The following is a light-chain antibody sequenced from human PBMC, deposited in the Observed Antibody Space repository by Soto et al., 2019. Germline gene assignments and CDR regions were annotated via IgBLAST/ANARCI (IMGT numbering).Light chain of an antibody. CDR1: GSDIGAYNY. CDR2: GVT. CDR3: SSYTTSSTYV. V-gene: IGLV2-14*01. J-gene: IGLJ1*01. Sequence: QSALTQPASVSGSPGQSITISCTGTGSDIGAYNYVSWYQQHPGKAPKLIIHGVTHRPSGVSTRFSASKSAYTASLTISGLQAEDEADYYCSSYTTSSTYVFGTGTKLTVL.